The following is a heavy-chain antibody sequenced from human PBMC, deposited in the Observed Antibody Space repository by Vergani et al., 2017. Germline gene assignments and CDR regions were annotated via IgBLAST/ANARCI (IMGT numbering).Heavy chain of an antibody. Sequence: QVQLQESGPGLVKPSQTLSLTCTVSGGSISSGSYYWSWIRQPAGKGLEWIGRIYTSGSTNYNPSLKSRVTISVDTSKNQFSLKLSSVTAADTAVYYCARDSRSYYDSSGYPDDNWFDPWGQGTLVTVSS. CDR2: IYTSGST. CDR1: GGSISSGSYY. D-gene: IGHD3-22*01. J-gene: IGHJ5*02. V-gene: IGHV4-61*02. CDR3: ARDSRSYYDSSGYPDDNWFDP.